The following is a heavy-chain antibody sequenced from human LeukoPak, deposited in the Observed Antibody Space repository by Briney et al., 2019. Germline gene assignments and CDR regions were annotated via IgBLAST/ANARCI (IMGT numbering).Heavy chain of an antibody. V-gene: IGHV3-49*03. Sequence: GGSLRLSCTASGFTFCDYAMSWFRQAPGKGLEWVGFIRSKAYGGTTEYAASVKGRFTISRDDSKSIAYLQMNSLKTEDTAVYYCTRGEDSSGWYDYWGQGTLVTVSS. CDR2: IRSKAYGGTT. CDR3: TRGEDSSGWYDY. J-gene: IGHJ4*02. CDR1: GFTFCDYA. D-gene: IGHD6-19*01.